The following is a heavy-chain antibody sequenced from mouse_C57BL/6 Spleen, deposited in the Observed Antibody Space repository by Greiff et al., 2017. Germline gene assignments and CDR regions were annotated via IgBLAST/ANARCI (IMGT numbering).Heavy chain of an antibody. CDR1: GYTFTDYY. CDR2: LGPGSGST. D-gene: IGHD1-1*01. J-gene: IGHJ4*01. V-gene: IGHV1-77*01. CDR3: ARWDYGSYYAMDY. Sequence: QVQLKQSGAELVKPGASVKISCKASGYTFTDYYINWVKQRPGQGLEWIGKLGPGSGSTYYNEKFKGKATLTADKSSSTAYMQLSSLTSEDSAVYFCARWDYGSYYAMDYWGQGTSVTVSS.